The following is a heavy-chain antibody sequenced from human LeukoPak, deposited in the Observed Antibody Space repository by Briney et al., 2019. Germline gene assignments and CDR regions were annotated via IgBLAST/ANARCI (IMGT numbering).Heavy chain of an antibody. CDR2: INPGDSDT. J-gene: IGHJ4*02. V-gene: IGHV5-51*01. CDR3: ARHGGYEKHRDGYKTRWYYFDY. Sequence: GESLKISCNGSGCSFTPYWIGWGRQTPGKGLEWMGIINPGDSDTRYSPSFQGQVTISADKSICTAYLSLSSMKALDTAMDCCARHGGYEKHRDGYKTRWYYFDYWGQGTLVTVSS. D-gene: IGHD5-24*01. CDR1: GCSFTPYW.